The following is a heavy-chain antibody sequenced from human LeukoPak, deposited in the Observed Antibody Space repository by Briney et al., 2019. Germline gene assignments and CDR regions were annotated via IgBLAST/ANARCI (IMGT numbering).Heavy chain of an antibody. V-gene: IGHV2-5*02. D-gene: IGHD2-15*01. CDR2: IYWDDDK. CDR1: GFSLRTSGVG. J-gene: IGHJ4*02. CDR3: AHRRFVGAASGQYYFDY. Sequence: SGPTLVNPTQTLTLTCTFSGFSLRTSGVGVGWIRQPPGKALEWLALIYWDDDKRYSPSLKSRLTITKDTSKNQVVLTMTNMDPVDTATYYCAHRRFVGAASGQYYFDYWGQGTLVTVSS.